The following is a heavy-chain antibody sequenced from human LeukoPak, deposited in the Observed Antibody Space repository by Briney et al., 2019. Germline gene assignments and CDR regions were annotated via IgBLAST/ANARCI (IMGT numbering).Heavy chain of an antibody. D-gene: IGHD5-24*01. J-gene: IGHJ4*02. CDR1: GDSVSSNDAA. V-gene: IGHV6-1*01. CDR3: ARVGDGPKPHFDS. CDR2: TYFRSKWHR. Sequence: SQTLSLTCAISGDSVSSNDAAWNWIRQSPSRGLEWLGRTYFRSKWHRDYAISVETRITINPDTSKNHFSLQLNSVTPEDTAVYYCARVGDGPKPHFDSWGQGTLATVSS.